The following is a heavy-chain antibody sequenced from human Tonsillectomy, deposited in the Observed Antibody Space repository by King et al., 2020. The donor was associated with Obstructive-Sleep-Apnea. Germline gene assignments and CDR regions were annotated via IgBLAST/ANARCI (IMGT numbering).Heavy chain of an antibody. CDR3: ARLPDFDWVYGMDV. CDR1: GDSINNYY. D-gene: IGHD3-9*01. CDR2: IHSSGRT. V-gene: IGHV4-59*12. J-gene: IGHJ6*02. Sequence: VQLQESGPGLVKPSETLSLTCTVSGDSINNYYWSWIRQPPGKGLEWIGHIHSSGRTNYNPSLKSRVTISVGTSKSQFSLKLSSVIAADTAVYFCARLPDFDWVYGMDVWGQGTTVTVSS.